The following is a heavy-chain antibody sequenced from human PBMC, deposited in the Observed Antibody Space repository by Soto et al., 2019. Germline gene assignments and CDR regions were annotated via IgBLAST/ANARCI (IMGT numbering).Heavy chain of an antibody. V-gene: IGHV4-59*08. Sequence: PSETLSLTCTLSGGSFSPNYWAWIRQPPGKGLEWIGSIYYGGTTCYNPSLKSRVTISLDRSKSQSSLKLTSVTAADTAVYSCARHFSVDYFDYWGQGALVTVSS. CDR2: IYYGGTT. CDR1: GGSFSPNY. J-gene: IGHJ4*02. CDR3: ARHFSVDYFDY.